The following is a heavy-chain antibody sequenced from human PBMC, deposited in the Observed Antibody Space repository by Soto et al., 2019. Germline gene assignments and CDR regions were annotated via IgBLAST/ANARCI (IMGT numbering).Heavy chain of an antibody. CDR1: GGSISSYY. J-gene: IGHJ6*03. V-gene: IGHV4-59*01. Sequence: SETLSLTCTVSGGSISSYYWSWIRQPPGKGLEWIGYIYYSGSTNYNPSLKSRVTISVDTSKNQFSLKLSSVTAADTAVYYCARGAVPIPPYYYYYMDVWGKGTTVTVSS. CDR3: ARGAVPIPPYYYYYMDV. D-gene: IGHD2-2*02. CDR2: IYYSGST.